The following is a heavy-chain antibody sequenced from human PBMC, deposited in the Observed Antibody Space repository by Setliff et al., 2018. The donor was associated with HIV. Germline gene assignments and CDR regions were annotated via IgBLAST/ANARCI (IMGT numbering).Heavy chain of an antibody. D-gene: IGHD3-16*01. CDR2: IYNPGST. CDR3: ARLRLAVMMSLDYFDL. CDR1: GGSISTYY. Sequence: SETLSLTCTVSGGSISTYYWSWIRQPPGKGLEWIGYIYNPGSTNFNPSLQSRVSMSVDVSTNQFSLRLTSVTAADTAVYYCARLRLAVMMSLDYFDLWGQGTLVTVSS. V-gene: IGHV4-4*09. J-gene: IGHJ4*02.